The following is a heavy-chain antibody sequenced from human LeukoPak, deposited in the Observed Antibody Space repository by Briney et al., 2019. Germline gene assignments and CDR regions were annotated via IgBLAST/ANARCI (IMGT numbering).Heavy chain of an antibody. CDR3: ARGLHYDFWSGYWFDY. Sequence: GASVKVSCKASGGTFSSYAISWVRQAPGQGLEWMGGIIPIFGTANYAQKFQGRDTITADESTSTAYMELSSLRSEDTAVYYCARGLHYDFWSGYWFDYWGQGTLVTVSS. D-gene: IGHD3-3*01. CDR1: GGTFSSYA. CDR2: IIPIFGTA. V-gene: IGHV1-69*13. J-gene: IGHJ4*02.